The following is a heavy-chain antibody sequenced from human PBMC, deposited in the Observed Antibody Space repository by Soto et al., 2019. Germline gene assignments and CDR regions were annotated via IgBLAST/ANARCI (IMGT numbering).Heavy chain of an antibody. CDR3: ARGHGVTTAYYYYYYYMDV. J-gene: IGHJ6*03. D-gene: IGHD4-4*01. CDR1: GYTFTSYD. CDR2: MNPNSGNT. Sequence: GASVKVSCKASGYTFTSYDINWVRQATGQGLEWMGWMNPNSGNTGYAQKFQGRVTMTRNTSISTAYMELSSLRSEDTAVSYCARGHGVTTAYYYYYYYMDVWGKGTTVTVSS. V-gene: IGHV1-8*01.